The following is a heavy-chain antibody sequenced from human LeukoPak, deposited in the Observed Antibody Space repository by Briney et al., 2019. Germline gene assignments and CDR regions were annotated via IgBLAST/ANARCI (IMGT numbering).Heavy chain of an antibody. J-gene: IGHJ5*02. CDR2: IYSRGNT. Sequence: GGSLRLSCAASGFTVSSNYMSWVRQAPGKGLEWVAVIYSRGNTKYAESVKGRFTISRDNSKNTLYLDMNSLRAEDTAVYYCAGGALYSSGWLNRSDPWGQGTLVTVSS. V-gene: IGHV3-53*01. CDR1: GFTVSSNY. CDR3: AGGALYSSGWLNRSDP. D-gene: IGHD6-19*01.